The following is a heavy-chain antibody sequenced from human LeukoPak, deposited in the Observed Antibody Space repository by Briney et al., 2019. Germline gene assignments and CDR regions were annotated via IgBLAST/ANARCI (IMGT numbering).Heavy chain of an antibody. CDR2: ISYDGSNK. J-gene: IGHJ4*02. D-gene: IGHD2-15*01. CDR1: GFTFSSYA. V-gene: IGHV3-30-3*01. CDR3: ARDAGYCSGGSCYKYFDY. Sequence: PGGSLRLSCAASGFTFSSYAMHWVRQAPGKGLEWVAVISYDGSNKYYADSVKGRFTISRDNSKNTLYLQMNSLRAEDTAVYYCARDAGYCSGGSCYKYFDYWGQGTLVTVSS.